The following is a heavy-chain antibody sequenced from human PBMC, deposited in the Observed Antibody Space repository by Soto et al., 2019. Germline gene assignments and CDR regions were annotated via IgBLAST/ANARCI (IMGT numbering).Heavy chain of an antibody. D-gene: IGHD6-19*01. CDR1: GYTFIDNY. V-gene: IGHV1-2*02. Sequence: QVQLVQSGAEVKKPGASVKVSCKASGYTFIDNYIHWVRQAPGKGLEWMGWLNPNSGNTNYARKFLGRVTMTRDTSVSTAYLELSRLSSDDTALYYCARGKGYSSGWPPGYWGQGTLVTVSS. CDR2: LNPNSGNT. J-gene: IGHJ4*02. CDR3: ARGKGYSSGWPPGY.